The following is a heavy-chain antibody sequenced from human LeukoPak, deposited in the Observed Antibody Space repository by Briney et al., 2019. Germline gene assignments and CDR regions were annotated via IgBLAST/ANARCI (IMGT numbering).Heavy chain of an antibody. V-gene: IGHV3-43*02. J-gene: IGHJ1*01. CDR2: ISGDGATT. CDR3: AKDNQRGGFQH. CDR1: GFSFGDNA. D-gene: IGHD3-16*01. Sequence: GGSLRLSCAASGFSFGDNAMYWVRQTPGKGLEWVSLISGDGATTYYADSVKGRFNISRDNSKMSLYLQMNSLGSEDSALYYCAKDNQRGGFQHWGQGTLVTVSS.